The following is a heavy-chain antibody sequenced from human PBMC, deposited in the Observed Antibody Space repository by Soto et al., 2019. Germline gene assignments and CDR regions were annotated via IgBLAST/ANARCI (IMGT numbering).Heavy chain of an antibody. CDR2: ISYDGSNK. J-gene: IGHJ5*02. CDR3: AKSPYDYIWGSYRYRWFVP. D-gene: IGHD3-16*02. Sequence: LSLTCAASGFTFSSYGMHWVRQAPGKGLEWVAVISYDGSNKYYADSVKGRFTISRDNSKNTLYLQMNSLRAEDTAVYYCAKSPYDYIWGSYRYRWFVPWGQGTLVTVSS. V-gene: IGHV3-30*18. CDR1: GFTFSSYG.